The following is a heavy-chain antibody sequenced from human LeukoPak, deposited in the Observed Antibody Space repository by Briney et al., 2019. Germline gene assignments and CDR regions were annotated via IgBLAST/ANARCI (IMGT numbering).Heavy chain of an antibody. CDR3: AREGSSSSTFDF. V-gene: IGHV1-18*01. D-gene: IGHD6-6*01. CDR2: TSTHNGKT. Sequence: ASVKVSCKASGYTFTNYDITWVRQPPGQGLEWMGWTSTHNGKTEYAHKVQGRVTMTTDTSTSTAYMELRSLSSDDTAVYYCAREGSSSSTFDFWGQGTLVTVSS. CDR1: GYTFTNYD. J-gene: IGHJ4*02.